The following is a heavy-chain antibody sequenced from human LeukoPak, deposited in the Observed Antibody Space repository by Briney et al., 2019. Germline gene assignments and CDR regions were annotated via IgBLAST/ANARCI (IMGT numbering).Heavy chain of an antibody. D-gene: IGHD4-17*01. Sequence: GGSLRLSCAASGFTFSSYSMNWVRQAPGKGLEWVSSISSSSSYIYYADSVKGRFTISRDNAKNSLYLQMNSLRAEDTAVYYCARDSDGDYVVTLDAFDIWGQGTMVTVSS. CDR2: ISSSSSYI. J-gene: IGHJ3*02. V-gene: IGHV3-21*01. CDR3: ARDSDGDYVVTLDAFDI. CDR1: GFTFSSYS.